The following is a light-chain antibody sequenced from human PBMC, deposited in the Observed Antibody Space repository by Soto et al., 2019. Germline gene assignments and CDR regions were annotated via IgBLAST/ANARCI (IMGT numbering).Light chain of an antibody. CDR3: QQYNNWPPLT. V-gene: IGKV3-15*01. CDR2: GAS. J-gene: IGKJ4*01. Sequence: EVVLTQSPGTLSLSPGERATLSCWSSQSVSNNYLAWYQHKPGQAPRLLIYGASTRATGIPARFSGSGSGTEFTLTISSLQSEDFAVYYCQQYNNWPPLTFGGGTKVDIK. CDR1: QSVSNN.